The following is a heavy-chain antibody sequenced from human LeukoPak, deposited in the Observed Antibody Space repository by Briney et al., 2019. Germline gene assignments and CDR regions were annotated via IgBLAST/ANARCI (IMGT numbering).Heavy chain of an antibody. CDR3: ARSGTDGYNAFDY. J-gene: IGHJ4*02. CDR2: IYYSGST. D-gene: IGHD5-24*01. V-gene: IGHV4-59*01. Sequence: SETLSLTCAVNGGSLSGYYWSWIRQPPGKGLEWIGYIYYSGSTNYNPSLKSRVTIPVDTSKNQFSLKLSSVTAADTAVYYCARSGTDGYNAFDYWGQGTLVTVSS. CDR1: GGSLSGYY.